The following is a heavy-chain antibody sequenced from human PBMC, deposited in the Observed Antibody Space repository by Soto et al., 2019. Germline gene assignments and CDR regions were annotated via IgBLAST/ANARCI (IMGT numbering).Heavy chain of an antibody. J-gene: IGHJ5*02. D-gene: IGHD2-15*01. Sequence: SVKVSCKASGCTFSSYTISWVRQAPGQGLEWMGRIIPILGIANYAQKFQGRVTITADKSTSTAYMELSSLRSEDTAVYYCARAGENRRYCSGGSCYSRSDNWFDPWGQGTLVTVSS. CDR2: IIPILGIA. CDR3: ARAGENRRYCSGGSCYSRSDNWFDP. CDR1: GCTFSSYT. V-gene: IGHV1-69*02.